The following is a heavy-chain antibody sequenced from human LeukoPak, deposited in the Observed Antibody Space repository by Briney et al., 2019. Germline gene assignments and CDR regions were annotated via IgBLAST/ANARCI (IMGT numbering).Heavy chain of an antibody. D-gene: IGHD3-10*01. CDR3: ASVFGDYMAFDI. CDR1: GFTFDDYA. J-gene: IGHJ3*02. V-gene: IGHV3-74*01. CDR2: IRSDGSST. Sequence: GRSLRLSCAASGFTFDDYAMHWVRQTPGKGLVWVSRIRSDGSSTNYADSAKGRFTISRDNAKNTLYLQMNSLRDEDTAMYYCASVFGDYMAFDIWGQGTMVTVSS.